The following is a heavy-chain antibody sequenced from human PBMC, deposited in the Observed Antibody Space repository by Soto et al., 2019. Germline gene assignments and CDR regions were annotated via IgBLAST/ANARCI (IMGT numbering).Heavy chain of an antibody. CDR3: ARDQAAGGTISRYFQD. D-gene: IGHD6-13*01. Sequence: EVQLLESVGGLVQPEGSLRLSCEASGFTFISYAMIWVRQAPWKGLEWVPGISGGGSTTYYADSVKGRFTISRDNSKNTQCLQVNSLRAEDTAVYYCARDQAAGGTISRYFQDWGQGTLVNVSS. CDR2: ISGGGSTT. CDR1: GFTFISYA. J-gene: IGHJ1*01. V-gene: IGHV3-23*01.